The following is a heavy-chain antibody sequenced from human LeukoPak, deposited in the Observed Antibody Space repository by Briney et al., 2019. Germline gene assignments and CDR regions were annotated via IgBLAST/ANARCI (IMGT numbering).Heavy chain of an antibody. CDR3: APLTVTTWWFDP. Sequence: SETLSLTCAVYDGSFSASYWSWIRQPPGKGLEWIGEINHSGSTNYNPSLKSRVTISVDTSKNQLSLKLSSVTAADTAVYYCAPLTVTTWWFDPWGQGTLVTVSS. CDR1: DGSFSASY. J-gene: IGHJ5*02. V-gene: IGHV4-34*01. CDR2: INHSGST. D-gene: IGHD4-17*01.